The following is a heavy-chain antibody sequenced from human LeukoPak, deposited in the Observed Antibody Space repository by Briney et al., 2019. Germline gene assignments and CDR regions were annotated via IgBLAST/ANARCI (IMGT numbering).Heavy chain of an antibody. D-gene: IGHD2-15*01. J-gene: IGHJ3*02. CDR2: ISGNVDGT. CDR1: GFTFSNYA. Sequence: GGSLRLSCAASGFTFSNYAMSWVRQAPGKGLEWVSAISGNVDGTYSVDTVKGRFTISRDNSKNTLYLQMNSLRAEDTAVYYCALYCSGGSCYSMGGAFDIWGQGTLVTVSS. V-gene: IGHV3-23*01. CDR3: ALYCSGGSCYSMGGAFDI.